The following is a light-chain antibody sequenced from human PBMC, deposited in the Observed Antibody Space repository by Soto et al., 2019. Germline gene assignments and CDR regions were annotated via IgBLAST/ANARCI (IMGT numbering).Light chain of an antibody. CDR3: QQFSSYTLT. CDR2: DAS. J-gene: IGKJ4*01. V-gene: IGKV3-20*01. Sequence: EFVWTRAPGTLSLSPGERATLSCRASQTVRNNYLAWYQQKPGQAPRLLIYDASSRATGIQDRFSGGGSGTDFTLTISILEPEDLAVYYCQQFSSYTLTFGGGTKVDIK. CDR1: QTVRNNY.